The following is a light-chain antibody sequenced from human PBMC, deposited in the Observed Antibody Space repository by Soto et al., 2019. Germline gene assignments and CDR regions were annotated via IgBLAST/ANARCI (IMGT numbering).Light chain of an antibody. J-gene: IGKJ1*01. Sequence: EIVRTQYPATLSVSPGERATLSCRASQSVSSNLAWYQQKPGQAPRLLIYGASNRATGIPDRFSGSGSGTDFTLTISRLEPEDFAVYYCQQYGSSGTFGPGTKVDIK. CDR1: QSVSSN. CDR2: GAS. CDR3: QQYGSSGT. V-gene: IGKV3-20*01.